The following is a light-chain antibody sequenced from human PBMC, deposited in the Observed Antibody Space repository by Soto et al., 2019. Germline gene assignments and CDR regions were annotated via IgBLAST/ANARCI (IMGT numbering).Light chain of an antibody. V-gene: IGKV1-12*01. CDR2: SAS. CDR3: QQARYFPLA. CDR1: QAIISW. Sequence: DVQMTQSPSSVSASVGDRVTITCRASQAIISWLVWYQQKPWKAPKILISSASILQSGVPSRFSGSGSGTDFTLTITSLQPEDLAPDDCQQARYFPLAFGQGTKVELK. J-gene: IGKJ1*01.